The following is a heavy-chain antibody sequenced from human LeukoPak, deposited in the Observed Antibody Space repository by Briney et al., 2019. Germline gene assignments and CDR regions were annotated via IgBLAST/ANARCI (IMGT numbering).Heavy chain of an antibody. D-gene: IGHD5-18*01. J-gene: IGHJ4*02. CDR3: TTAIMVTPVYIYC. Sequence: KAGGSLRLSCAPSGFTFSNAGMSWVRQAPGQRLEWGGRIKSKTDGGTTDYAAPVKGRFTISRDDSKNTLYLQMNSLKPTDTAMYVCTTAIMVTPVYIYCWGQRTLVTASS. CDR1: GFTFSNAG. V-gene: IGHV3-15*01. CDR2: IKSKTDGGTT.